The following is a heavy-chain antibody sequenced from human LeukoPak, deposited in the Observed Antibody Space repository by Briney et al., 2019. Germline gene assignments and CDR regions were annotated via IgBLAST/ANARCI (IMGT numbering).Heavy chain of an antibody. D-gene: IGHD2-2*01. V-gene: IGHV5-51*01. J-gene: IGHJ5*02. CDR2: IYPGDSDT. CDR1: GYSFSSYW. Sequence: GESLKISCKGSGYSFSSYWIGWVRQMPGKGLEWMGIIYPGDSDTRYSSSFQGQVTISADKSISTAYLQWSSLKASDTAMYYCARAPSPVVPAAMSWFDPWGQGTLVTVSS. CDR3: ARAPSPVVPAAMSWFDP.